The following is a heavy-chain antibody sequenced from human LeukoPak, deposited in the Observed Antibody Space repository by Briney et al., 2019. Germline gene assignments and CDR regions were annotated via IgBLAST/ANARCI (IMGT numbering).Heavy chain of an antibody. D-gene: IGHD6-13*01. CDR3: ARWRQQLANFFDY. Sequence: GGSLRLSCAAYGFTFSSYWMSWVRQAQGKGLEWVAKIKQDVSKKYYVVSVKGRFTISRENAKNSLYLQMNSLRAEDTAVYYCARWRQQLANFFDYWGQGTLVTVSS. J-gene: IGHJ4*02. CDR2: IKQDVSKK. CDR1: GFTFSSYW. V-gene: IGHV3-7*01.